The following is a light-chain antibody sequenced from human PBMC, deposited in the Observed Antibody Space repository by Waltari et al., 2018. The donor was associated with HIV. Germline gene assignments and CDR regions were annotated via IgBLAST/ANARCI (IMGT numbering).Light chain of an antibody. J-gene: IGLJ3*02. Sequence: SALTQPASVSASPGQSFTISCAGTSSAVARYSLLSWYQQHPDKAPKRFIYEVTMRRSVIANRVSGFKSGNTASLTSSGLQAEEEAEYYGCSYAGSSTWVFGGGTKLTVL. CDR3: CSYAGSSTWV. V-gene: IGLV2-23*02. CDR1: SSAVARYSL. CDR2: EVT.